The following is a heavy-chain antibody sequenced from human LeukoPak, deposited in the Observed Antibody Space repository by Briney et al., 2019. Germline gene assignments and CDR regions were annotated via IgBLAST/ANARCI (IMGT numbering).Heavy chain of an antibody. CDR1: GGTFSSYA. J-gene: IGHJ4*02. CDR3: ARDRSSGANAYYFDY. Sequence: ASVKVSCKASGGTFSSYAISWVRQAPGQRLEWMGRSIPILGIANYAQKFQGRVTITADKSTSTAYVELSSLRSEDTAVYYCARDRSSGANAYYFDYWGQGTLVTVSS. V-gene: IGHV1-69*04. CDR2: SIPILGIA. D-gene: IGHD3-22*01.